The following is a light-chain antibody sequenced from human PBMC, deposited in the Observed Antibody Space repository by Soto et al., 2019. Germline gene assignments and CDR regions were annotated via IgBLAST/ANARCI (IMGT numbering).Light chain of an antibody. V-gene: IGLV2-14*01. Sequence: TLTQPASVSGTPGHSITITCTGSNNDVGRYSYVSWYQQYPGKTPKLIIYEVRLRPSGISDRFSGSKSGITASLTISGLQPEDEADYYCASYTTDTTRLFGTGTKVTVL. CDR2: EVR. CDR3: ASYTTDTTRL. CDR1: NNDVGRYSY. J-gene: IGLJ1*01.